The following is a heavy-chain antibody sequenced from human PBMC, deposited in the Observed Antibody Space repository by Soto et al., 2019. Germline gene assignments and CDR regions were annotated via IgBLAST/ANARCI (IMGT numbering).Heavy chain of an antibody. V-gene: IGHV5-10-1*01. D-gene: IGHD5-12*01. CDR2: IDPSDSYT. Sequence: PXESLKISCQGSGYSFASYWISWVRQMPGKGLEWMGRIDPSDSYTNYSPSFQGHVTISADKSISTAYLQWSSLKASDTAMYYCARLGVDNYYGMDAWGQGTTVTVSS. J-gene: IGHJ6*02. CDR1: GYSFASYW. CDR3: ARLGVDNYYGMDA.